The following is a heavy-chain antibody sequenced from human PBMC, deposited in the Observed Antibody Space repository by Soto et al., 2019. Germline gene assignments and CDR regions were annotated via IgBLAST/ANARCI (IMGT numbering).Heavy chain of an antibody. CDR2: ISYDGSNK. Sequence: QVQLVESGGGVVQPGRSLRLSCAASGFTFSSYGMHWVRQAPGKGLEWVAVISYDGSNKYYADSVKGRFTISRDNSKNTLYLQMNSLSAEDTAVYYCAGIRNWFDPWGQGTLVTVSS. CDR1: GFTFSSYG. CDR3: AGIRNWFDP. V-gene: IGHV3-30*03. J-gene: IGHJ5*02.